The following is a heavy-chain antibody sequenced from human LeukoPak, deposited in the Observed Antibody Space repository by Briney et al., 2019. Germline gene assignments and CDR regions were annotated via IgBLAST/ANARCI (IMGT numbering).Heavy chain of an antibody. CDR1: GVSIISSSYD. V-gene: IGHV4-39*01. CDR2: VNYGGST. J-gene: IGHJ4*02. Sequence: SETLSLTCTVSGVSIISSSYDWDWIRQPPGKGLEWIGSVNYGGSTDYNPSLKSRVTISVDASKNQFSLKMRSVTAADTAVYCCARHFDNWGQGTLVTVSS. CDR3: ARHFDN.